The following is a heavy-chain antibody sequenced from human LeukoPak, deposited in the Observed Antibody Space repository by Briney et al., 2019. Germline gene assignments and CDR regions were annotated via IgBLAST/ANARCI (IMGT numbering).Heavy chain of an antibody. D-gene: IGHD2-21*02. CDR1: GFTVSSNY. CDR3: AKLLGGGDCYYCEAY. V-gene: IGHV3-66*04. J-gene: IGHJ4*02. CDR2: IYSGGST. Sequence: GGSLRLSCAASGFTVSSNYMSWVRQAPGKGLEWVSVIYSGGSTYYADSVKGRFTISRDNSKNTLYLQMNSLRTEDTAVYYCAKLLGGGDCYYCEAYWGQGTLVTVSS.